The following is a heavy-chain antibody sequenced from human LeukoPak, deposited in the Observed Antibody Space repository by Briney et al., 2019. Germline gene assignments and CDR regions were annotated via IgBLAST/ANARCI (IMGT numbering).Heavy chain of an antibody. CDR2: INHSGST. J-gene: IGHJ4*02. CDR1: GGSFSGYY. Sequence: SETLSLTCAVYGGSFSGYYWSWIRQPPGKGLEWIGEINHSGSTNYNPSLKSRVTISVDTSKNQFSLKLSSVTAADTAVYYCARGPRGIAAAGLGYWGQGTLVTVSP. V-gene: IGHV4-34*01. CDR3: ARGPRGIAAAGLGY. D-gene: IGHD6-13*01.